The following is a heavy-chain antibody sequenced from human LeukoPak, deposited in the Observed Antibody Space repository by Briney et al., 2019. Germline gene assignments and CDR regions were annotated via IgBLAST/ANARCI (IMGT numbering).Heavy chain of an antibody. CDR1: GFSFDTYA. Sequence: PGGSLRLSCVASGFSFDTYAMGWVRQPPGKGLEWVSGISDTGRKRHYTDSVKGRFTISRDNSKNILHLQMNSLRAEDTALYFCAKDHDNGDYYYYFDSWGQGTLVTVSS. V-gene: IGHV3-23*01. J-gene: IGHJ4*02. D-gene: IGHD2-21*02. CDR2: ISDTGRKR. CDR3: AKDHDNGDYYYYFDS.